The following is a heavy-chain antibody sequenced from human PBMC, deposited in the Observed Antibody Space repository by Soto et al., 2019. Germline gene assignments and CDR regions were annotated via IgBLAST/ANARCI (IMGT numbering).Heavy chain of an antibody. Sequence: QVQLVESGGGLVKPGGSLRLSCAASGFTFSDYYMSWIRQAPGKGLEWVSYISSSGSTIYYADSVKGRFTISRDNAKKSLYLEMNSLGAEETAVYYCGIQLWHDDFDYWGQGTLVTVSS. D-gene: IGHD5-18*01. CDR1: GFTFSDYY. CDR3: GIQLWHDDFDY. V-gene: IGHV3-11*01. CDR2: ISSSGSTI. J-gene: IGHJ4*02.